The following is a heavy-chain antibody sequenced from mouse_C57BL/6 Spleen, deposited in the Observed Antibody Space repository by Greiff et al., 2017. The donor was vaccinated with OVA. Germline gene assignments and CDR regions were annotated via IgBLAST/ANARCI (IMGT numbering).Heavy chain of an antibody. CDR1: GYTFTDYY. V-gene: IGHV1-76*01. CDR2: IYPGSGNT. CDR3: ARGTPGNYWFAY. J-gene: IGHJ3*01. D-gene: IGHD2-1*01. Sequence: VQLQQSGAELVRPGASVKLSCKASGYTFTDYYINWVKQRPGQGLEWIARIYPGSGNTYYNEKFKGKATLTAEKSSSTAYMQLSSLTSEDSAVYFCARGTPGNYWFAYWGQGTLVTVSA.